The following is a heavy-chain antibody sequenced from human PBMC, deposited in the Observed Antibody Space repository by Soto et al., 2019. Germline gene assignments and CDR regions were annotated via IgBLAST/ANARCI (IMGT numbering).Heavy chain of an antibody. CDR3: AKDGNNGYAFDH. CDR2: VTNLGGTI. D-gene: IGHD2-15*01. CDR1: GFTFSTYA. V-gene: IGHV3-23*01. Sequence: GSLILSCSASGFTFSTYAMSWVRQAPGTGLEWVSGVTNLGGTINYADSVKVRFTISRDNSKNTLYLQMSSLRAEDTAVYYCAKDGNNGYAFDHWGQGTLVTVSS. J-gene: IGHJ4*02.